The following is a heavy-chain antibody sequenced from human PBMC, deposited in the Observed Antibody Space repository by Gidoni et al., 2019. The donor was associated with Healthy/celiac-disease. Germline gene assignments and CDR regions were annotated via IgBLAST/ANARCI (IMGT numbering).Heavy chain of an antibody. CDR2: INHSGST. CDR3: ARVAAARGYYYYYGMDV. J-gene: IGHJ6*02. Sequence: QVQLRQWGAGLLKPSETLSLTCAVYGGSFSGYYWSWIRQPPGKGLEWIGEINHSGSTNYNPSLKSRVTISVDTSKNQFSLKLSSVTAADTAVYYCARVAAARGYYYYYGMDVWGQGTTVTVSS. D-gene: IGHD6-13*01. CDR1: GGSFSGYY. V-gene: IGHV4-34*01.